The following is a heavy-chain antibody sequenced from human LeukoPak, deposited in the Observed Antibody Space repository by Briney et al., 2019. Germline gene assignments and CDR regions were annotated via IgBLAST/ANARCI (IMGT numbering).Heavy chain of an antibody. D-gene: IGHD4-17*01. Sequence: GGSLRLSCAASGFTFSNAWMSWVRQAPGKGLEWVGRIRSKTDGGTTDHAAPVNGRFTISRDDSKNALYLQMNSLKTEDTAVYYCITDPAGVTTVTSPNFYFDYWGQGTLVTVSS. V-gene: IGHV3-15*01. CDR1: GFTFSNAW. J-gene: IGHJ4*02. CDR2: IRSKTDGGTT. CDR3: ITDPAGVTTVTSPNFYFDY.